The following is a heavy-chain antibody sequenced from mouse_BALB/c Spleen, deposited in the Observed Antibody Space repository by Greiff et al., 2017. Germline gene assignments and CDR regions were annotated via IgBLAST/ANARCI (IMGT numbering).Heavy chain of an antibody. V-gene: IGHV5-4*02. CDR3: ARDGYYAPFDY. CDR1: GFTFSDYY. D-gene: IGHD2-3*01. Sequence: EVQLVESGGGLVKPGGSLKLSCAASGFTFSDYYMYWVRQTPEKRLEWVATISDGGGYTYYPDSVKGRFTISRDNAKNNLYLQMSSLKSEDTAMYNCARDGYYAPFDYWGQGTTLTVSA. J-gene: IGHJ2*01. CDR2: ISDGGGYT.